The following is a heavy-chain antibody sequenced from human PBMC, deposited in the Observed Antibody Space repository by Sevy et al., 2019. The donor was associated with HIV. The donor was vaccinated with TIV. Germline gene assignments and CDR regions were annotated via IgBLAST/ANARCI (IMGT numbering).Heavy chain of an antibody. V-gene: IGHV3-48*03. J-gene: IGHJ4*02. Sequence: GGSLRLSCAASGFTFSTYEMNWVRQAPGKGLEWLSYIRSSGSIIYYADSVKGRFTISRDNAKNSLYLQMNSLRVEDTALYYCARDRGGYTSLDYWGQGTLVTVSS. CDR2: IRSSGSII. D-gene: IGHD5-18*01. CDR3: ARDRGGYTSLDY. CDR1: GFTFSTYE.